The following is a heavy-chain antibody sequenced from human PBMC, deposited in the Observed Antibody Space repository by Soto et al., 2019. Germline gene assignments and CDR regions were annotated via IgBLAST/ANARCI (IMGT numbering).Heavy chain of an antibody. D-gene: IGHD1-26*01. CDR1: GDSISTDGSY. V-gene: IGHV4-31*03. CDR3: ARSRSYYVEDFQK. CDR2: IYYSGLT. J-gene: IGHJ1*01. Sequence: PSETLSLTCSVSGDSISTDGSYWSWIRQHPGKGLEWIGYIYYSGLTSYNPSLKSRFPISRATSKNQFYLKLSSVTAADTAVYYCARSRSYYVEDFQKWGQGTLVTSPQ.